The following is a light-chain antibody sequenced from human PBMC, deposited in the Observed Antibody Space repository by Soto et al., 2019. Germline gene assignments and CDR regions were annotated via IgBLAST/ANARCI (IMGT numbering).Light chain of an antibody. CDR1: QSVSNNY. V-gene: IGKV3D-20*02. CDR2: GAS. J-gene: IGKJ5*01. Sequence: IVVSKSPCALSLSPGERATLSCRASQSVSNNYLAWYQQKPGQAPRLLIYGASRRATGIPDRFSGSGSGADFTLTISSLEPEDFAVYYCQQRSSWPITFGQGGRLAIK. CDR3: QQRSSWPIT.